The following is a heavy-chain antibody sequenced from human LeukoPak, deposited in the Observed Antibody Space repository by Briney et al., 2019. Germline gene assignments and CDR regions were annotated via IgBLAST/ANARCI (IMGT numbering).Heavy chain of an antibody. D-gene: IGHD3-3*01. V-gene: IGHV4-34*01. CDR2: INHSGST. CDR1: GGSFSGYY. Sequence: SETLSLTCAVYGGSFSGYYWSWIRQPPGKGLEWIGEINHSGSTNYNPSLTSRVTISVDTSKHQFFLKLSSVTAADTAVYYCARSLGLLQWFPDAFDIWGQGTMVTVSS. CDR3: ARSLGLLQWFPDAFDI. J-gene: IGHJ3*02.